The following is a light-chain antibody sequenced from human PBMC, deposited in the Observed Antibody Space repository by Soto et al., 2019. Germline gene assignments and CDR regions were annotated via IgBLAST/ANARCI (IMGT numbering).Light chain of an antibody. CDR3: QHYARSPLH. CDR1: QSVSNTY. CDR2: GVS. J-gene: IGKJ5*01. V-gene: IGKV3-20*01. Sequence: IVLAQSPGTLSLSPGERATLSCRASQSVSNTYLAWYQQKPGQAPRLLIYGVSSRATGIPDRLSGSGSATDFTLTISRLEPEDFALYYCQHYARSPLHFGQWQRLNIK.